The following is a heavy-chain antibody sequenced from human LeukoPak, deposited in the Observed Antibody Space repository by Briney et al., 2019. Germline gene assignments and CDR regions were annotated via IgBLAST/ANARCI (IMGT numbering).Heavy chain of an antibody. CDR1: GFTFSSYA. V-gene: IGHV3-23*01. D-gene: IGHD3-10*01. Sequence: PGGSLRLSCAASGFTFSSYAMSWVRQAPGKGLEWVSVISGSGSGISTYYADSVKGRFTISRDNSKNTLYLQMNSLRAEDTAVYYCAREEFGELSNFDYWGQGTLVTVSS. J-gene: IGHJ4*02. CDR2: ISGSGSGIST. CDR3: AREEFGELSNFDY.